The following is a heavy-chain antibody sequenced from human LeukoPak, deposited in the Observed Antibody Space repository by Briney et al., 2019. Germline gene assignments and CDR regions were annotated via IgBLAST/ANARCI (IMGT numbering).Heavy chain of an antibody. CDR3: XXXXTDSGYDWTTFDY. CDR1: GGSFRGYY. V-gene: IGHV4-34*01. Sequence: SETLSLTCAVYGGSFRGYYWSWIRQPPGKGLEWIGEINHSGITNYNPSLKSRVTISVDTSKNQFSLKLNSVTAADTALQYCXXXXTDSGYDWTTFDYWGQGTLVTVSS. CDR2: INHSGIT. D-gene: IGHD5-12*01. J-gene: IGHJ4*02.